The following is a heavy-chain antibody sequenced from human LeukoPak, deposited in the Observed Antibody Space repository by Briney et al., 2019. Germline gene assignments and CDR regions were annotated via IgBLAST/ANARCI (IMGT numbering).Heavy chain of an antibody. CDR1: GGTFSSCA. CDR2: IIPIFGTA. J-gene: IGHJ3*02. Sequence: SVKVSCKASGGTFSSCAISWVRQAPGQGLEWMGGIIPIFGTANYAQKFQGRVTITTDESTSTAYMELSRLRSGDTAVYYCVTGPYAFEIWGQGTMVTVSS. D-gene: IGHD7-27*01. CDR3: VTGPYAFEI. V-gene: IGHV1-69*05.